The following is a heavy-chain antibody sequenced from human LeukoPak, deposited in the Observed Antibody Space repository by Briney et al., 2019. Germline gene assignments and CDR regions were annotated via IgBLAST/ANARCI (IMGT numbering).Heavy chain of an antibody. CDR2: MSPNSGDT. J-gene: IGHJ4*02. CDR3: ARGPPNWGYDY. V-gene: IGHV1-8*01. D-gene: IGHD7-27*01. CDR1: GYTFTYYG. Sequence: ASVKVSCKASGYTFTYYGMHWVRQAPGQRPEWMGWMSPNSGDTGYAQKFQDRVTMTRNTSISTAYMELSSLRSDDTAVYYCARGPPNWGYDYWGPGTLVTVSS.